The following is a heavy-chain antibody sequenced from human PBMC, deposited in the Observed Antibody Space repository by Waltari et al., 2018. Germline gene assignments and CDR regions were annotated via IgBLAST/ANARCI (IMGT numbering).Heavy chain of an antibody. Sequence: QLQLQESGPGLVKPSETLSLTCTVSGGSISSSSYYWGWIRQPPGKGLEWIGSIYYSGSTYYNPSRKSRVTITRNTSISTAYMELSSLRSEDTAVYYCARGLKASGRGGSSTSPASNYYYYYMDVWGKGTTVTVSS. CDR2: IYYSGST. CDR1: GGSISSSSYY. J-gene: IGHJ6*03. CDR3: ARGLKASGRGGSSTSPASNYYYYYMDV. V-gene: IGHV4-39*07. D-gene: IGHD2-2*01.